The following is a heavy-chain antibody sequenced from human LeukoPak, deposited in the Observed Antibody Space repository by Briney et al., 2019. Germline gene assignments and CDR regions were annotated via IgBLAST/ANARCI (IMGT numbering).Heavy chain of an antibody. CDR1: GYSISSYY. D-gene: IGHD6-19*01. CDR2: IYYSGST. Sequence: SETLSLTCTVSGYSISSYYWSWIRQPPGKGLEWIGYIYYSGSTNYNPSLKSRVTISVDTSKNQFSLKLSSVTAADTAVYYCARGRDSSGWYFDYWGQGTLVTVSS. J-gene: IGHJ4*02. V-gene: IGHV4-59*01. CDR3: ARGRDSSGWYFDY.